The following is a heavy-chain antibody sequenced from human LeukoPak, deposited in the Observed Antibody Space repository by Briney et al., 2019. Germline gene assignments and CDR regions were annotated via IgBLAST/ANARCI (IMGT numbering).Heavy chain of an antibody. CDR1: GGSFSGYY. Sequence: SETLSLTCAVYGGSFSGYYWSWIRQPPRKGLEWVGEINHSGSTNYNPSLKSRVTISVDTSKNQFSLKLSSVTAADTAVYYCARGDITAAGXXXDYWGQGTLVTVSS. CDR3: ARGDITAAGXXXDY. J-gene: IGHJ4*02. V-gene: IGHV4-34*01. CDR2: INHSGST. D-gene: IGHD6-13*01.